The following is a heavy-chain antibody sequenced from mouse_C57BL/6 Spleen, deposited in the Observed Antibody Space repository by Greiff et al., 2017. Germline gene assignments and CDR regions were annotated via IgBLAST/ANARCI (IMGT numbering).Heavy chain of an antibody. CDR1: GFSFHTYA. CDR3: ERHYDYDPFAY. J-gene: IGHJ3*01. V-gene: IGHV10-1*01. D-gene: IGHD2-4*01. CDR2: IRSKSNNYAT. Sequence: GGGLVQPKGSLKLSCAASGFSFHTYAMNWVRQAPGKGLEWVARIRSKSNNYATYDADSVKDRFTISRDDSESMLYLQMNNLKTEDTAEYYCERHYDYDPFAYWGQGTLVTVSA.